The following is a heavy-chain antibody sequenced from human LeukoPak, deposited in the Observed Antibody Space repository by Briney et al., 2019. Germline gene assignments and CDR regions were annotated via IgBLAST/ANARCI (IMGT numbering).Heavy chain of an antibody. D-gene: IGHD2-2*01. J-gene: IGHJ4*02. CDR2: IYTKGRT. V-gene: IGHV4-61*02. CDR1: VRSFGLGSYF. Sequence: SEALSLTCTVSVRSFGLGSYFWSWIRQPAGEGLERNGRIYTKGRTDYNPSLKVQATLSIDTTKNPFSLKVSSVSAADTAVYYCARDLYGTSTSCFYYWGQGTLVTVSS. CDR3: ARDLYGTSTSCFYY.